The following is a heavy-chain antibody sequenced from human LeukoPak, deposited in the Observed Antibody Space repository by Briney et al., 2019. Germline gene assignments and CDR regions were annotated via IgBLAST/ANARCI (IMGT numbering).Heavy chain of an antibody. Sequence: SETLSLTCAVSGGSISSGGYSWSWIRQPPGKGLEWIGYIYHSGSTYYNPSLKSRVTISVDRSKNQFSLKLSSVTAADTAVYYCARVRGVLLWFGEFFFDYWGQGTLVTVSS. CDR1: GGSISSGGYS. CDR2: IYHSGST. J-gene: IGHJ4*02. V-gene: IGHV4-30-2*01. CDR3: ARVRGVLLWFGEFFFDY. D-gene: IGHD3-10*01.